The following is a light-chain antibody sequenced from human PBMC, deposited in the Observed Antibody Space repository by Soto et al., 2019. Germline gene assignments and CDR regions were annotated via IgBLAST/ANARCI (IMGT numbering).Light chain of an antibody. CDR3: QQYGSSPC. CDR1: QSVSSSY. CDR2: GAS. Sequence: EIVLTQSPGTLSLSPGERATLSCRASQSVSSSYLAWYQQKPGQAPRLLIYGASSRATGIPDRFSGSGSGTDFTLTISRLEPEDFVVYYCQQYGSSPCFGPGTKVDIQ. J-gene: IGKJ3*01. V-gene: IGKV3-20*01.